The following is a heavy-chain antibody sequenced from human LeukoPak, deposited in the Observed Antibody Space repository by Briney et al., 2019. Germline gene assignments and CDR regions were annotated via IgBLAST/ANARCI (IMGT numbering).Heavy chain of an antibody. J-gene: IGHJ3*02. CDR2: INAGNGNT. D-gene: IGHD3-3*01. CDR1: GYTFTSYA. V-gene: IGHV1-3*01. CDR3: ATGSRITIFGVVTSYAFDI. Sequence: ASVKVSCKASGYTFTSYAMHWVRQAPGQRLEWMGWINAGNGNTKYSQKFQGRVTITRDTSASTAYMELSSLRSEDTAVYYCATGSRITIFGVVTSYAFDIWGQGTMVTVSS.